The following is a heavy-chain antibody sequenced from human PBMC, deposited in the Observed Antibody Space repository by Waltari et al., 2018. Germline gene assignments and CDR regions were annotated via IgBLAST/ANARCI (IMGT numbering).Heavy chain of an antibody. CDR3: TRGFFCGDKCDSVAFDI. V-gene: IGHV3-7*01. J-gene: IGHJ3*02. CDR2: INPYVNDK. CDR1: GFTFSNLW. Sequence: EVQLVESGGDLVQPGGSLRRSCSASGFTFSNLWMDWVRQDPEKRLEWVANINPYVNDKYYVDSVKGRFTISRDNAKKSLYLKMDCLRAEDTAIYHCTRGFFCGDKCDSVAFDIWGQGTMVTVSS. D-gene: IGHD2-15*01.